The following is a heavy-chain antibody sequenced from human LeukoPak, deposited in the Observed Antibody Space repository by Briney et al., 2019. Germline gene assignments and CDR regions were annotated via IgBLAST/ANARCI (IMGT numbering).Heavy chain of an antibody. V-gene: IGHV3-9*01. D-gene: IGHD3-10*01. CDR3: AKGFVGYGSGSYYIPRIVYGMDV. J-gene: IGHJ6*02. Sequence: GGSLRLSCAAAGFSFDDYAMYWVRQAPGKGLEWVSGISWNSGSIGYADSVKGRFTISRDNAKNSLYLQMNSLRAEDTAVYYCAKGFVGYGSGSYYIPRIVYGMDVWGQGTTVTVSS. CDR2: ISWNSGSI. CDR1: GFSFDDYA.